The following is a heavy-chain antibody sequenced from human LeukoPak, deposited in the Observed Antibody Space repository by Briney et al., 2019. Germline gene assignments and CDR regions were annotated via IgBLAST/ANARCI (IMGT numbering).Heavy chain of an antibody. J-gene: IGHJ5*02. CDR2: INPNSGGT. V-gene: IGHV1-2*02. D-gene: IGHD4-23*01. CDR3: ASDYGGNRGEFYR. CDR1: GYTFTGYY. Sequence: ASVKVSCKASGYTFTGYYIHWVRQAPGQGLEWMGWINPNSGGTNYAPKFQGRVTMTRDTSISTAYMELSRLRSDDTAMFYCASDYGGNRGEFYRWGQGTLVTVSS.